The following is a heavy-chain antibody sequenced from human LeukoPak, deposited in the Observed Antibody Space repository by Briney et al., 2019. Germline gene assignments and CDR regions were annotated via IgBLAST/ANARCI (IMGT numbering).Heavy chain of an antibody. V-gene: IGHV4-34*01. CDR1: GGSFSGYY. J-gene: IGHJ6*03. D-gene: IGHD3-10*01. CDR3: ARGSREMPLGITMVQAYYYYYYMDV. Sequence: SETLSLTCAVYGGSFSGYYWSWIRQPPGKGLEWIGEINHSGSTNYNPSLKSRVTISVDTSKNQFSLKLGSVTAADTAVYYCARGSREMPLGITMVQAYYYYYYMDVWGKGTTVTVSS. CDR2: INHSGST.